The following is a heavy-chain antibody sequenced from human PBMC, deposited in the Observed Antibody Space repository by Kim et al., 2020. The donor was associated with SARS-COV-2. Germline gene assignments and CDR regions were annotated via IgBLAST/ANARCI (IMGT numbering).Heavy chain of an antibody. CDR2: IIPIFGTA. J-gene: IGHJ2*01. CDR3: ARLPTYYYDSCGSNWYFDL. Sequence: SVKVSCKASGGTFSSYAISWVRQAPGQGLEWMGGIIPIFGTANYAQKFQGRVTITADESTSTAYMELSSLKSEDTAVYYCARLPTYYYDSCGSNWYFDLWGRDTLVTVSS. V-gene: IGHV1-69*13. CDR1: GGTFSSYA. D-gene: IGHD3-22*01.